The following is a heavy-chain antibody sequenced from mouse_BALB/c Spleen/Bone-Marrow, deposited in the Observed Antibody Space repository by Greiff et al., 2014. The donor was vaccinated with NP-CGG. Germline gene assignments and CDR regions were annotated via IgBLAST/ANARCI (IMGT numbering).Heavy chain of an antibody. CDR1: GFTFTEYY. CDR2: IRNKANGYTT. J-gene: IGHJ1*01. CDR3: AREGVYYGNPYWYFDV. V-gene: IGHV7-3*02. D-gene: IGHD2-1*01. Sequence: EVHLVESGGGLVQPGGSLRLSCATSGFTFTEYYMSWVRQPPGKALEWLGFIRNKANGYTTEYSASVKGRFTISRDNSQSILYLQMNPLRAEDSATYYCAREGVYYGNPYWYFDVWGAGTTVTVSS.